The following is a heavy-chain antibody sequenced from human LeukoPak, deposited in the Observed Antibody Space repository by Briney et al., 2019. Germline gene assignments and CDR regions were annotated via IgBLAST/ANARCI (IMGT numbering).Heavy chain of an antibody. CDR2: IYHSGST. J-gene: IGHJ1*01. V-gene: IGHV4-4*02. D-gene: IGHD6-19*01. CDR1: GGSISSSNW. CDR3: ARGMGQWPYPEYFQH. Sequence: PSETLSLTCAVSGGSISSSNWWSWVRQPPGKGLEWIGEIYHSGSTNYNPSLKSRVTISVDKSKNQFSLKLSPVTAADTAVYYCARGMGQWPYPEYFQHWGQGTLVTVSP.